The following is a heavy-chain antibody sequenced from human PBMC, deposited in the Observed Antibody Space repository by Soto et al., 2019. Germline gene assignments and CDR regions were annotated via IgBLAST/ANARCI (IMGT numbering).Heavy chain of an antibody. V-gene: IGHV1-69*13. J-gene: IGHJ4*02. CDR2: FIPIFVSA. Sequence: SVKVSCKASGGTVSSYAITWVRQAPGKGLEWMGVFIPIFVSAHYAPKFQGRITITADESTSTAYMGLSGLTSEDTAIYYCARDVSSDTTGFRGYDLWGQGTQVTVSS. CDR1: GGTVSSYA. D-gene: IGHD3-10*01. CDR3: ARDVSSDTTGFRGYDL.